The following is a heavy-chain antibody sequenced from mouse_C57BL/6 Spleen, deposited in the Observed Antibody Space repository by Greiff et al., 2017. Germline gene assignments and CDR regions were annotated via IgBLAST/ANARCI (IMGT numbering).Heavy chain of an antibody. CDR3: AVVATPYYIDY. J-gene: IGHJ2*01. V-gene: IGHV1-80*01. Sequence: QVQLKESGAELVKPGASVKISCKASGYAFSSYWMNWVKQRPGKGLEWIGQIYPGDGDTNYNGKFKGKATLTADKSSSTAYMQLSSLTSEDSAVYFCAVVATPYYIDYWGQGTTLTVSS. D-gene: IGHD1-1*01. CDR2: IYPGDGDT. CDR1: GYAFSSYW.